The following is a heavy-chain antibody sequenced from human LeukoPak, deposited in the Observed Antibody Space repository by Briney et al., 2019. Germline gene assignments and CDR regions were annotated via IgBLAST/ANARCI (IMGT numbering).Heavy chain of an antibody. Sequence: SSVKVSCKASGYTFTGYYIHWLRQVPGQGLEWMVWINPNSGGTNYPQKFQGRITMTRDTSISTAYMELSRLRSDDTAVYYCARWLGWDIVLMVYALDDWGQGTLVTVSS. CDR2: INPNSGGT. CDR3: ARWLGWDIVLMVYALDD. CDR1: GYTFTGYY. D-gene: IGHD2-8*01. V-gene: IGHV1-2*02. J-gene: IGHJ4*02.